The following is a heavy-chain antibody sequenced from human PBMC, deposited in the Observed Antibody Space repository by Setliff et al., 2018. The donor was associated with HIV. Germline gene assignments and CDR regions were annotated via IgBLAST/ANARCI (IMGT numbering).Heavy chain of an antibody. Sequence: ASVKVSCKASGYTFTDYYMHWVQQAPGKGLEWMGRVDPKNGKTLYAENLRGRITITADTSTDTAYMELNSLRSEDTAMYYCARSQYDILTGYYIIGFDYWGQGTLVTVSS. CDR2: VDPKNGKT. D-gene: IGHD3-9*01. V-gene: IGHV1-69-2*01. J-gene: IGHJ4*02. CDR1: GYTFTDYY. CDR3: ARSQYDILTGYYIIGFDY.